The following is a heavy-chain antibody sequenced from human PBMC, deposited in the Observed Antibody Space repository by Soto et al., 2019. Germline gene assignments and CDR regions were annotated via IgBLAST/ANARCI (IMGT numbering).Heavy chain of an antibody. V-gene: IGHV1-8*01. CDR3: ATQDPPKYCSSTSCGPPFDP. J-gene: IGHJ5*02. CDR1: GYTFTSYD. D-gene: IGHD2-2*01. Sequence: AASVKVSCKASGYTFTSYDINWVRQATGQGLEWMGWMNPNSGNTGYAQKFQGRVTMTRNTSISTAYMELSSLRSEDTAVYYCATQDPPKYCSSTSCGPPFDPWGQGTLVTVSS. CDR2: MNPNSGNT.